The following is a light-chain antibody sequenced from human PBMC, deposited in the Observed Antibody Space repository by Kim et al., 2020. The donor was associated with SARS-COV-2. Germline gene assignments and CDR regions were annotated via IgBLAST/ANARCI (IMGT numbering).Light chain of an antibody. V-gene: IGLV6-57*03. Sequence: GKPVTISCTRSSGSIDNSYVQWYQQRPGGVPTTVVYEDDQRPSGVSDRFSGSIDNSSNSASLTISGLRTEDEADYYCQSYNRDNVIFGGGTQLTVL. CDR2: EDD. CDR3: QSYNRDNVI. J-gene: IGLJ2*01. CDR1: SGSIDNSY.